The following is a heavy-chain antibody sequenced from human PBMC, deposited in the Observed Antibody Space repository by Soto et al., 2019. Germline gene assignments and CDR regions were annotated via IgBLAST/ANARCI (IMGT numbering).Heavy chain of an antibody. CDR2: IIPIFGTA. J-gene: IGHJ6*02. CDR1: GGTFSSYA. CDR3: AGEIAALPYGMYV. Sequence: QVQLVQSGAEVKKPGSSVKVSCKASGGTFSSYAISWVRQAPGQGLEWMGGIIPIFGTANDAQKFQGRVTITADESTSTAYRELSSLRSEDTAVSYCAGEIAALPYGMYVWGQGTTVTFAS. V-gene: IGHV1-69*01. D-gene: IGHD6-6*01.